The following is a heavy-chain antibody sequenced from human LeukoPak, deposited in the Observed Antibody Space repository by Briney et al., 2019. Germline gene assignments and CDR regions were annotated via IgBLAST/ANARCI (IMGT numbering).Heavy chain of an antibody. CDR2: IIPILGIA. CDR3: ATSTVTTYDAFDI. J-gene: IGHJ3*02. Sequence: ASVKVSCKASGGTFSSYAISWVRQAPGQGLEWMGRIIPILGIANYAQKFQGRVTITADKSTSTAYMELSSLRSEDTAVYYCATSTVTTYDAFDIWGQGTMVTVSS. CDR1: GGTFSSYA. V-gene: IGHV1-69*04. D-gene: IGHD4-17*01.